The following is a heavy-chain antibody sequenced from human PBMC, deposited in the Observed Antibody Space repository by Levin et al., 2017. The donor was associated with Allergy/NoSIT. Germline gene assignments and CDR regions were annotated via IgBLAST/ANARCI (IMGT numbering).Heavy chain of an antibody. J-gene: IGHJ3*02. CDR2: IYPGDSDT. Sequence: GGSLRLSCKGSGYSFTTYWIAWVRQMPGKGLEWMGIIYPGDSDTRYSPSFQGQVTISADKSISTAYLQWSSLKASDTAMFYCARQRGSLAGAFDSWGQGTMVTVSP. D-gene: IGHD7-27*01. CDR1: GYSFTTYW. V-gene: IGHV5-51*01. CDR3: ARQRGSLAGAFDS.